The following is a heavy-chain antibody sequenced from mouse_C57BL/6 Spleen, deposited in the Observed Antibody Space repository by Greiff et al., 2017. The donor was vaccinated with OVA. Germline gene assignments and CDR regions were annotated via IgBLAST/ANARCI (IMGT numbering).Heavy chain of an antibody. Sequence: VQLQQSGPELVKPGASVKISCKASGYTFTDYYMNWVKQSHGKSLEWIGDINPNNGGTSYNQKFKGKATLTVDKSSSTAYMELRSLTSEDSAVYYCARKLGGNYFDYWGKGTTLTVSS. CDR3: ARKLGGNYFDY. V-gene: IGHV1-26*01. CDR1: GYTFTDYY. J-gene: IGHJ2*01. D-gene: IGHD4-1*01. CDR2: INPNNGGT.